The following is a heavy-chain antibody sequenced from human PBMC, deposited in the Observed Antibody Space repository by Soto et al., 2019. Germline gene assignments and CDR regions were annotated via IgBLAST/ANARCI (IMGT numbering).Heavy chain of an antibody. Sequence: QVQLVQSGAEVRETGASVKVSCKASGYSFTSLDINWVRQTTGQGLEWMGWMQPSSGRTGYAQKVQGRVTMTRDTSINTAYMELSSLTSDDTAFYYCARGVTAGVDYWGQGTLVTVSS. CDR3: ARGVTAGVDY. V-gene: IGHV1-8*01. J-gene: IGHJ4*02. CDR1: GYSFTSLD. D-gene: IGHD1-26*01. CDR2: MQPSSGRT.